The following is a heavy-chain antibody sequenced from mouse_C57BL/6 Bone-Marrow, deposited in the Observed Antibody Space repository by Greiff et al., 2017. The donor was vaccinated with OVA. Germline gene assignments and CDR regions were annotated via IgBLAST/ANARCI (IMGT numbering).Heavy chain of an antibody. CDR2: ISGGGGNT. Sequence: DVMLVESGGGLVKPGGSLKLSCAASGFTFSSYTMSWVRQTPEKRLEWVATISGGGGNTYYPDSVKGRFTISRDNAKNTLYLQVSSLGSDDTALYYCARHGGRGFAYWGQGTLVTVSA. CDR3: ARHGGRGFAY. J-gene: IGHJ3*01. V-gene: IGHV5-9*01. CDR1: GFTFSSYT.